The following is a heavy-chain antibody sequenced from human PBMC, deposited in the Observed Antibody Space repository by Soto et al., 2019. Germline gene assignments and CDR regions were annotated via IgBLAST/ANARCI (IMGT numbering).Heavy chain of an antibody. Sequence: QVQLVQSGAEVKKLGSSVKVSCKASGGTFSSYAISWVRQAPGQGLEWMGGIIPIFGTANYAQKFQGRVTITADESTSTAYMELSSLRSEDTAVYYCARDPVNTAMVPYYYYGMDVWGQGTTVTVSS. J-gene: IGHJ6*02. CDR2: IIPIFGTA. CDR3: ARDPVNTAMVPYYYYGMDV. D-gene: IGHD5-18*01. CDR1: GGTFSSYA. V-gene: IGHV1-69*01.